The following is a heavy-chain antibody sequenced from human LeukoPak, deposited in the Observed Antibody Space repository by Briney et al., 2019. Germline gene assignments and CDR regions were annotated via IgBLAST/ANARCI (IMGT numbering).Heavy chain of an antibody. CDR2: IYYSGST. J-gene: IGHJ4*02. CDR3: ARGDSSGYYFDY. D-gene: IGHD3-22*01. V-gene: IGHV4-31*03. CDR1: GGSISSGGYY. Sequence: SETLSLTCTVSGGSISSGGYYWSWIRQHPGKGLEWIGYIYYSGSTYYNPSLKSRVTISVDTSKNQFSLKLSSVTAADTAVYYSARGDSSGYYFDYWGQGTLVTVSS.